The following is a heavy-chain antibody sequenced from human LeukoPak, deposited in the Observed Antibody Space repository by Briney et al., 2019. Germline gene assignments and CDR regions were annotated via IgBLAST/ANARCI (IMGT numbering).Heavy chain of an antibody. V-gene: IGHV4-59*01. CDR3: ARVFPNYYDSSGFFDY. Sequence: SETLSLTCTVSGGSISSYYWSWIRQPPGKGLEWIGFIYYSGSTSYNPSLKSRVTISVDTSKNQFSLKLSSVTAADTAVYYCARVFPNYYDSSGFFDYWGQGTLVTVSS. CDR2: IYYSGST. CDR1: GGSISSYY. J-gene: IGHJ4*02. D-gene: IGHD3-22*01.